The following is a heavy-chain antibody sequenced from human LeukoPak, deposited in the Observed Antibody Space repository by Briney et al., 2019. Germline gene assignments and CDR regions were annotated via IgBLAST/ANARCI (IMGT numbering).Heavy chain of an antibody. J-gene: IGHJ4*02. D-gene: IGHD5-12*01. CDR2: ISPTSSYM. CDR1: GFTFTDFY. CDR3: ARGGYSFDY. V-gene: IGHV3-21*01. Sequence: PGGSLRLSCAASGFTFTDFYMNWVRQAPGKGLEWVSWISPTSSYMYYADSVKGRFTISRDNAKNSLYLQMNSLRVEDTAVYYCARGGYSFDYLGQGTLVTVSS.